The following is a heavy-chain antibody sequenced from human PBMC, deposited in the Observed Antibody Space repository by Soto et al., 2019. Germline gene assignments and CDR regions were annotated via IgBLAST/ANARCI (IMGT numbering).Heavy chain of an antibody. CDR2: IYYSGST. J-gene: IGHJ3*02. Sequence: QVQLQESGPGLVKPSQTLSLTCTVSGGSISSGGYYWSWIRQPPGKGLEWIGYIYYSGSTYYNPSLKRRVTISVDPSKNQFSLKLSSVTAADTAVYYCARDHINDHAFDIWGQGTMVTVSS. CDR3: ARDHINDHAFDI. V-gene: IGHV4-31*03. CDR1: GGSISSGGYY.